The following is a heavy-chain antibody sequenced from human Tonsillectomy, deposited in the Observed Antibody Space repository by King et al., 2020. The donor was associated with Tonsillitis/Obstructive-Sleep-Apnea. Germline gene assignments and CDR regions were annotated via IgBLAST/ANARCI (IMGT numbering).Heavy chain of an antibody. CDR2: IYPILGVA. Sequence: VQLVESGAEVKKPGASLKVSCKASGDTFSSYAISWVRHTPGQGLEWMGRIYPILGVANYTQTFHGRVTITADKSTSTAYMELSSLRSEDTAVYYCASDWDYSNYVVLYVDYWGQGTLVTVSS. CDR1: GDTFSSYA. D-gene: IGHD4-11*01. J-gene: IGHJ4*02. V-gene: IGHV1-69*09. CDR3: ASDWDYSNYVVLYVDY.